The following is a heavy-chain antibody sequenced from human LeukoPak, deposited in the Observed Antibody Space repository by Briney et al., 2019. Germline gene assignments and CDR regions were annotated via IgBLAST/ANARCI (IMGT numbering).Heavy chain of an antibody. CDR2: IKKTGSET. Sequence: GGSLRLSCAASGFTFSHYWMSWVRQAPGKGLEWVAYIKKTGSETYYVDSVKGRFTITRDNTRSSLFLLMYNLRVEDTAVYFCAREDGYCSGGDCYSYFDSWGQGTLVTVSS. CDR3: AREDGYCSGGDCYSYFDS. CDR1: GFTFSHYW. V-gene: IGHV3-7*01. J-gene: IGHJ4*02. D-gene: IGHD2-15*01.